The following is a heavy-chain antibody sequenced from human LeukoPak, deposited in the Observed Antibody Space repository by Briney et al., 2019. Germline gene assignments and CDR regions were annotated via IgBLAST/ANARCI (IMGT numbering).Heavy chain of an antibody. CDR2: IYYSGST. Sequence: SETLSLTCTVSGGSISSGGHYWSWLRQHPGKGLEWIGTIYYSGSTYYNPSLKSRVIISLDTSKNQFSLKLSSVTAADTAVYYCARGLYYDSLTGYVPHDAFDIWGQGTMVTVSS. CDR3: ARGLYYDSLTGYVPHDAFDI. CDR1: GGSISSGGHY. D-gene: IGHD3-9*01. J-gene: IGHJ3*02. V-gene: IGHV4-31*03.